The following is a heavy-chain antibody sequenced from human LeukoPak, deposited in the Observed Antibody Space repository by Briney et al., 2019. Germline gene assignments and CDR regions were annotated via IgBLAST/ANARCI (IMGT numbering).Heavy chain of an antibody. J-gene: IGHJ4*02. D-gene: IGHD4-17*01. CDR3: ARANGDYDY. CDR2: ISGSGGST. Sequence: GGSLRLSCSASGFAFSSYAMSWVRQAPGKGLEWVSAISGSGGSTYYADSVKGRFTISRDNSKNTLYLQMNSLRAEDTAVYYCARANGDYDYWGQGTLVTVSS. CDR1: GFAFSSYA. V-gene: IGHV3-23*01.